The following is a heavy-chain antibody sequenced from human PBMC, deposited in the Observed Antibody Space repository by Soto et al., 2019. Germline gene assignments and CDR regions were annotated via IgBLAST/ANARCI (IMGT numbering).Heavy chain of an antibody. D-gene: IGHD2-2*01. V-gene: IGHV4-39*01. CDR1: GSSVSSNNYY. Sequence: PSETLSLTCSVAGSSVSSNNYYWAFIRQPPGKGLEWIGSVYNSGSTYYNPSLKSRLTVSLDKSKNQLSLSLRSVTAADTAVYYCARPPLRFCSTTSCYPDGENFDYWRQRPLFTVSS. CDR2: VYNSGST. CDR3: ARPPLRFCSTTSCYPDGENFDY. J-gene: IGHJ4*02.